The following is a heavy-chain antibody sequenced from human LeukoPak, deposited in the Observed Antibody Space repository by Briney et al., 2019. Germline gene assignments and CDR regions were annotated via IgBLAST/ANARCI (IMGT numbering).Heavy chain of an antibody. CDR3: AKQREGTTWSPDY. CDR2: ISFDGSDK. J-gene: IGHJ4*02. V-gene: IGHV3-30*04. CDR1: GFTFSSYA. D-gene: IGHD6-13*01. Sequence: PGGSLRLSCAASGFTFSSYAMHWVRQAPGKGLEWVTVISFDGSDKYYADSVTGRFTISRDNSRNVLYLQMNSLRAEDTAVYYCAKQREGTTWSPDYWGRGTLVTVSS.